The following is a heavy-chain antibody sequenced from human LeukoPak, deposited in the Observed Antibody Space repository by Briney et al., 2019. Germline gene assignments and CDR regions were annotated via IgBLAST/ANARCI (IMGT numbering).Heavy chain of an antibody. D-gene: IGHD3-9*01. J-gene: IGHJ4*02. Sequence: GASLRLSCAASGFTFDDYAVHWPRPAAGTGVEWGSGICWNSRRLGYPDSVKGRFTISRDNAKNSLYLQMNSLRAEDTALYYCAKDNDKQVGWGQGTLVTVSS. CDR1: GFTFDDYA. CDR3: AKDNDKQVG. V-gene: IGHV3-9*01. CDR2: ICWNSRRL.